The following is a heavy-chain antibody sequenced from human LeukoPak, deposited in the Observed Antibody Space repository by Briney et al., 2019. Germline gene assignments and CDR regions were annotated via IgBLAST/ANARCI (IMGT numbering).Heavy chain of an antibody. CDR2: IYPGDSDT. Sequence: SGESLKISCKGSGYSLTSYWIGWVRQMPGKGLEWMGIIYPGDSDTRYSPSFQGQVTISADKSVSTAYLQWSSLKASDTAMYYCARGPYDIHPYYFDYWGQGTLVTVSS. CDR1: GYSLTSYW. D-gene: IGHD3-9*01. J-gene: IGHJ4*02. V-gene: IGHV5-51*01. CDR3: ARGPYDIHPYYFDY.